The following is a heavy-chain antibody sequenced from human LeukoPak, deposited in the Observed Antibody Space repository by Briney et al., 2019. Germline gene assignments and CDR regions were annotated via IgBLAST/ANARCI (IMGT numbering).Heavy chain of an antibody. D-gene: IGHD3-9*01. CDR2: VSSSSSYI. V-gene: IGHV3-21*01. CDR1: GFTFSSYS. J-gene: IGHJ5*02. Sequence: PGGSLRLSCAASGFTFSSYSMNWVRQAPGKGLEWVSSVSSSSSYIYYADSVKGRFTISRDNAKNSLYLQMNSLRAEDTAVYYCARVLRYESPNWFDPWGQGTLVTVSS. CDR3: ARVLRYESPNWFDP.